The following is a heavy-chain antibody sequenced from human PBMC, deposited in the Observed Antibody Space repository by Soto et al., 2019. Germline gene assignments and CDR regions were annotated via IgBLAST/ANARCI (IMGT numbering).Heavy chain of an antibody. CDR1: GFTFDDYT. Sequence: DVQLVESGGVVVQPGGSLRLSCAASGFTFDDYTMHWVRQAPGKGLEWVSLISWDGGSTYYADSVKGRFTISRDNSKNSLYLQMNSLRTEDTALYYCAKGTYYYDSSGQGYGMDVWGQGTTVTVSS. D-gene: IGHD3-22*01. CDR3: AKGTYYYDSSGQGYGMDV. J-gene: IGHJ6*02. V-gene: IGHV3-43*01. CDR2: ISWDGGST.